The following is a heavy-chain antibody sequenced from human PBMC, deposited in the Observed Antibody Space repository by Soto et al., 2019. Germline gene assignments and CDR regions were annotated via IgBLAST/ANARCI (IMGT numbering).Heavy chain of an antibody. J-gene: IGHJ6*02. CDR1: GGSISSSNW. D-gene: IGHD1-26*01. Sequence: QVQLQESGPGLVKPSGPLSLTCAVSGGSISSSNWWSWVRQPPGKGLEWIGEIYHSGSTNYNPSLASRLTTSVAESKNQFARKLSSVTAADTAVYYCARVSGSSYYGMDVWGQGTTVTVSS. CDR2: IYHSGST. V-gene: IGHV4-4*02. CDR3: ARVSGSSYYGMDV.